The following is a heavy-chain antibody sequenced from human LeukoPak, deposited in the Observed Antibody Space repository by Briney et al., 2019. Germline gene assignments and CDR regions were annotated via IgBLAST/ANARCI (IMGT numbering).Heavy chain of an antibody. V-gene: IGHV3-23*01. J-gene: IGHJ5*02. CDR3: AKGATVPRAPGS. D-gene: IGHD1-26*01. Sequence: PGGSLRLSCAASGFTFSSYAMSWVRQAPGKGLEWVSAISGSGGSTYYADSVKGRFTISRDNAKNSLYLQMNSLRAEDTAVYYCAKGATVPRAPGSWGQGTLVTVSS. CDR1: GFTFSSYA. CDR2: ISGSGGST.